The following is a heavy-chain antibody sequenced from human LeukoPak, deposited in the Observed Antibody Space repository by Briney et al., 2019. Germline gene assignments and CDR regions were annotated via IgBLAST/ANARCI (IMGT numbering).Heavy chain of an antibody. J-gene: IGHJ4*02. CDR1: GFTFNNYA. Sequence: GGSLRLACSASGFTFNNYAMNWVRQAPGKGLELVSSISGGGETTYYADSAKGRFTISRDNSQNTLYLQMNSLRAEDTAVYYCARDYADYVGYFFFDYWGQGTLVTVSS. D-gene: IGHD4-17*01. V-gene: IGHV3-23*01. CDR2: ISGGGETT. CDR3: ARDYADYVGYFFFDY.